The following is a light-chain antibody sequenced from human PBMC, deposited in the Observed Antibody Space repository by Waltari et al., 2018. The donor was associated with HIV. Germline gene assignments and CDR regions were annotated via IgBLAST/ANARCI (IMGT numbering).Light chain of an antibody. Sequence: SYVLTQPPSVSVAPGKTARLTCVVNNSGLNIVHWYQQKPGQAPVLVIYDDSDRPSGIPGRFSGSNSGNTATLTISRVEAGDEADYYCQVWDSSSDLNWVFGGGTKLTVL. CDR2: DDS. CDR3: QVWDSSSDLNWV. CDR1: NSGLNI. V-gene: IGLV3-21*04. J-gene: IGLJ3*02.